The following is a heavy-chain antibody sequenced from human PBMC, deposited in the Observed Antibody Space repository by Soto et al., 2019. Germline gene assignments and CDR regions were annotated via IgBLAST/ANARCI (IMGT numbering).Heavy chain of an antibody. J-gene: IGHJ4*02. CDR1: GFAFRRYW. CDR3: VRGGSRGWHFDS. CDR2: VKQDGSQS. V-gene: IGHV3-7*01. D-gene: IGHD6-19*01. Sequence: ESGGGLVQPGGSLRLSCEASGFAFRRYWMIWIRQAPGKGLEWVANVKQDGSQSYLVDLVKGPVTMSRENAKNTLFLKMNRLIGEDTAVYSCVRGGSRGWHFDSWGPGTLVTVSS.